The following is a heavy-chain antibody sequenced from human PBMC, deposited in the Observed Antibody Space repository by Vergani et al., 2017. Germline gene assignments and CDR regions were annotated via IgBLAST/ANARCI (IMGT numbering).Heavy chain of an antibody. CDR1: GFSFSSHA. CDR3: AKAGSVTSGGLQYNFSMDV. V-gene: IGHV3-30*18. D-gene: IGHD1-1*01. Sequence: QVQLAESGGGRVQPGRSLRLSCAASGFSFSSHAIHWVRQAPGKGPEWVSVISNDGSKKYYADSVKGRFTISRDNSKNTLDLQMNSLRTQDTAVYYCAKAGSVTSGGLQYNFSMDVWGKGPTVTVSA. J-gene: IGHJ6*04. CDR2: ISNDGSKK.